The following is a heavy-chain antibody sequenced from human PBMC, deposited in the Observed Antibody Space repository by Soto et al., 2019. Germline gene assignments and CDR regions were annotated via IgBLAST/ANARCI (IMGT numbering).Heavy chain of an antibody. D-gene: IGHD6-13*01. Sequence: SPRPSGTASVFIFHNYGMHWFPHAPRNGLQWVAGISCSSGSVGYADTEKGGFTISRDNAKNSLYRLMNSLRGEDTALYYCAKARSSSWFEGLYGAKNYYGMEVWGQGTTVTVSS. J-gene: IGHJ6*02. CDR2: ISCSSGSV. V-gene: IGHV3-9*01. CDR1: VFIFHNYG. CDR3: AKARSSSWFEGLYGAKNYYGMEV.